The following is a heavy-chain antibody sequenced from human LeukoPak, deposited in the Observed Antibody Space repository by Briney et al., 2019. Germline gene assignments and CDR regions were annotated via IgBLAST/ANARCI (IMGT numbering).Heavy chain of an antibody. D-gene: IGHD2-2*01. CDR3: AIRIDCSSTSCLVDY. Sequence: ASVKVSCKASGYTFTSYYMHWVRQAPGQGLEWMVIINPSGGSTSYAQKFQGRVTMTRDMSTSTVYMELSSLRSEDTAVYYCAIRIDCSSTSCLVDYWGQGTLVTVSS. J-gene: IGHJ4*02. CDR1: GYTFTSYY. CDR2: INPSGGST. V-gene: IGHV1-46*01.